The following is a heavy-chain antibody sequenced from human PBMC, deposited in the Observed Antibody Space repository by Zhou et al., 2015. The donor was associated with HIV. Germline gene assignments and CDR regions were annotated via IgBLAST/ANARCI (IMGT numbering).Heavy chain of an antibody. Sequence: QVQLVQSGAEVKKPGASVKVSCKASGYTFTSYDINWVRQATGQGLEWMGWMNPNSGNTGYAQKFQGRVTMTRNTSISTAYMELSSLRSEDTAVYYCASGKNKGLLWFGELSKDYYGMDVWGQGTTVTVSS. V-gene: IGHV1-8*01. D-gene: IGHD3-10*01. CDR1: GYTFTSYD. J-gene: IGHJ6*02. CDR3: ASGKNKGLLWFGELSKDYYGMDV. CDR2: MNPNSGNT.